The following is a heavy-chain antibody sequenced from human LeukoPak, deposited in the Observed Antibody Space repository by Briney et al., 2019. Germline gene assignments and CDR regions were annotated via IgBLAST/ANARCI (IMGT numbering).Heavy chain of an antibody. CDR3: AKPIAVADNWFDP. D-gene: IGHD6-19*01. CDR2: IRYDGSNK. V-gene: IGHV3-30*02. CDR1: GFTFSSYG. J-gene: IGHJ5*02. Sequence: GGSLRLSCAASGFTFSSYGMHWVRQAPGKGLEWVAFIRYDGSNKYYADSAKGRFTISRDNSKNTLYLQMNSLRAEDTAVYYCAKPIAVADNWFDPWGQGTLVTVSS.